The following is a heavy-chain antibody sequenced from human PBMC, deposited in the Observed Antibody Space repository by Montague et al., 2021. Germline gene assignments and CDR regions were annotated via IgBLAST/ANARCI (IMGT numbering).Heavy chain of an antibody. D-gene: IGHD7-27*01. J-gene: IGHJ3*02. CDR3: ASTGAATAWRAYEI. Sequence: SLRLSCAASGFTFSSYVMHWVRQATGKGLEWVSAIGTAGDTFYPGSVKGRFTISRENAENSLYLQMNSLRAGDTAVYYCASTGAATAWRAYEIWGLGTMVTVSS. V-gene: IGHV3-13*04. CDR1: GFTFSSYV. CDR2: IGTAGDT.